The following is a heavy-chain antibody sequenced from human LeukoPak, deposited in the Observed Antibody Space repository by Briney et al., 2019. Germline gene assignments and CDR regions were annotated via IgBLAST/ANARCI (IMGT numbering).Heavy chain of an antibody. CDR2: ISAYNGNT. Sequence: ASVKVSCKASGYTFTSYGISWVRQAPGQGLEWMGWISAYNGNTNYAQKLQGRVTMTTDTSTSTAYMELRSLRSDDTAVYYCARVTLYYGSGSYLFDYWGQGTLVTASS. J-gene: IGHJ4*02. CDR1: GYTFTSYG. V-gene: IGHV1-18*01. D-gene: IGHD3-10*01. CDR3: ARVTLYYGSGSYLFDY.